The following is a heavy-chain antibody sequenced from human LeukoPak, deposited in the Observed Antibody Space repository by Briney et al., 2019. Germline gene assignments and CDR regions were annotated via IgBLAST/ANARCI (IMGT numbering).Heavy chain of an antibody. J-gene: IGHJ5*02. CDR2: INHSGST. V-gene: IGHV4-34*01. CDR3: ASFTPSGKNWFDP. CDR1: GGSISSYY. D-gene: IGHD3-10*01. Sequence: SETLSLTCTVSGGSISSYYWSWIRQPPGKGLEWIGEINHSGSTNYNPSLKSRVTISVDTSKNQFSLKLSSVTAADTAVYYCASFTPSGKNWFDPWGQGTLVTVSS.